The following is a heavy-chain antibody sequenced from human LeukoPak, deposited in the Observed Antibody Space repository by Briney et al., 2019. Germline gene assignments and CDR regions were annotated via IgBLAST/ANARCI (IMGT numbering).Heavy chain of an antibody. V-gene: IGHV3-64D*06. Sequence: GGSLRLSCSVSGFTFSTYVMHWVRQAPGKGLEYVSAISSNGDNTYYADSVKGRFTISRDNSKKTLYLQMSSLRPDDTAVYFCVRGTGYGGQGTLVTVPS. CDR1: GFTFSTYV. CDR2: ISSNGDNT. J-gene: IGHJ4*02. CDR3: VRGTGY.